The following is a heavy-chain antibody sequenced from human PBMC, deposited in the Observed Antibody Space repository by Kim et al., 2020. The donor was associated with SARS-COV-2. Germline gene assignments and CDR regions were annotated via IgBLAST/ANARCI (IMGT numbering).Heavy chain of an antibody. J-gene: IGHJ4*01. Sequence: GGSLRLSCAASGFTFSSYAMHWVRQAPGKGLEWVAVISYDGSNKYYADSVKGRFTISRDNSKNTLYLQMNSLRAEDTAVYYCARAPGGWNDADYFDYWGHGTLVTVSS. CDR3: ARAPGGWNDADYFDY. D-gene: IGHD1-1*01. V-gene: IGHV3-30*04. CDR1: GFTFSSYA. CDR2: ISYDGSNK.